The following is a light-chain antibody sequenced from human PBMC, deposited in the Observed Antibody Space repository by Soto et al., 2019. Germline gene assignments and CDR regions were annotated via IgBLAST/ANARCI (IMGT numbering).Light chain of an antibody. V-gene: IGLV1-40*01. Sequence: QSPLTQPPSVSGAPGQRVTISCTGSNSNIGAPYDVQWYQQFPGTAPKLLVYADSDPPSGVPDRFSGSKSGASASLAITGLLTDDEAVYYCQSYDSSLSGWVFGGGTKVTVL. J-gene: IGLJ3*02. CDR1: NSNIGAPYD. CDR3: QSYDSSLSGWV. CDR2: ADS.